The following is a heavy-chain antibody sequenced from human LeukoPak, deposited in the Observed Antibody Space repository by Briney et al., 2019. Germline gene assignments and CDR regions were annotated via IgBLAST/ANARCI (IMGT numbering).Heavy chain of an antibody. J-gene: IGHJ6*02. CDR3: ASRAMVRGVPYYYGMDV. D-gene: IGHD3-10*01. Sequence: SETLSLTCAVYGGSFSGYYWSWIRQPPEKGLEWIGEINHSGSTNYNPSLKSRVTISVDTSKNQFSLKLSSVTAADTAVYYCASRAMVRGVPYYYGMDVWGQGTLVTVSS. CDR1: GGSFSGYY. V-gene: IGHV4-34*01. CDR2: INHSGST.